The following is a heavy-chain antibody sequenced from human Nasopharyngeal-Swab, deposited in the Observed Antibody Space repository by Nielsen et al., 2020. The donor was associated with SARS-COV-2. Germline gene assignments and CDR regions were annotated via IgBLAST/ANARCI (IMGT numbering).Heavy chain of an antibody. Sequence: ASVKVSCKAPGYTFTGYYMHWVRQAPGQGLEWMGWINPNSGGTNYAQKFQGRVTMTRDTSISTAYMELSRLRSDDTAVYYCARRPATVDDAFDIWGQGTMVTVSS. CDR2: INPNSGGT. CDR1: GYTFTGYY. J-gene: IGHJ3*02. CDR3: ARRPATVDDAFDI. V-gene: IGHV1-2*02. D-gene: IGHD4-17*01.